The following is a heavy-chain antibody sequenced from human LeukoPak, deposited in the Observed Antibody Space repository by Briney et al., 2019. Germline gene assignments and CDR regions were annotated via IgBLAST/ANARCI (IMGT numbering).Heavy chain of an antibody. J-gene: IGHJ4*02. CDR1: GGTFCSYA. Sequence: GSSVKVSCKASGGTFCSYAISWVRQAPGQGLEWMGGIIPIFGTANYAQKFQGRVTITTDESTSTAYMELSSLRSEDTAVYYCARVLTGYSSGWYYFDYWGQGTLVTVSS. CDR2: IIPIFGTA. CDR3: ARVLTGYSSGWYYFDY. D-gene: IGHD6-19*01. V-gene: IGHV1-69*05.